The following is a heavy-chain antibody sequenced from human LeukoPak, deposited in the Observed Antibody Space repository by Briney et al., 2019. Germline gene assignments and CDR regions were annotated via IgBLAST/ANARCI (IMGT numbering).Heavy chain of an antibody. J-gene: IGHJ4*02. CDR2: ISSSGSTI. CDR1: GFTFSDYY. V-gene: IGHV3-11*04. CDR3: ARGGAPDY. Sequence: PGGSLRLSCAASGFTFSDYYMSWIRQAPGKGLEWVSYISSSGSTIYYADSVKGRFTISRDNPKNSVSLQMTSLGADDGGLYYCARGGAPDYWGRGTLVTVAS. D-gene: IGHD2-15*01.